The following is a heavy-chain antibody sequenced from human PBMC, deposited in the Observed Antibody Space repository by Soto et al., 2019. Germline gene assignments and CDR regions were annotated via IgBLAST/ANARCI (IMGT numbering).Heavy chain of an antibody. CDR1: GMEMDAYY. Sequence: PSETLSLTCSLSGMEMDAYYWSWIRQPPGKGLEWIGYIYYSGNTKYNPFFESRVTISVDTSKKQFSLNLRSVTAADTAIYFCARDRAGYTGEGRHFYYYGMDVWGQGTTVTVSS. J-gene: IGHJ6*02. CDR2: IYYSGNT. D-gene: IGHD7-27*01. CDR3: ARDRAGYTGEGRHFYYYGMDV. V-gene: IGHV4-59*01.